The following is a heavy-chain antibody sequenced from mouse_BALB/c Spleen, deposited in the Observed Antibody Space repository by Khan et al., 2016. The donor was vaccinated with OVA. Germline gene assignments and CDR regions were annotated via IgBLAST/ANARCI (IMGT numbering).Heavy chain of an antibody. CDR1: GFSFTSYG. Sequence: QVQLKQSGPGLVAPSQSLSIICTVSGFSFTSYGVHWVRQPPGKGLEWLGVMWAGGSTNYNSALMSRLSISIDNSKSQVFLKMNSLQTDDTAMYYCARPYYGSAWFAYWGQGTLVTVSA. CDR2: MWAGGST. J-gene: IGHJ3*01. V-gene: IGHV2-9*02. D-gene: IGHD1-1*01. CDR3: ARPYYGSAWFAY.